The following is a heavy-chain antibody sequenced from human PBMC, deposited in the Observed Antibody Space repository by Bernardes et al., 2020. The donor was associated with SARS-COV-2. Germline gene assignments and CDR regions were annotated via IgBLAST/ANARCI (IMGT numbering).Heavy chain of an antibody. Sequence: GGSLRLSCTASGSTFSIYAMSWVRQAPGKGLEWVSAISGRGGSTCYADSVRGRVTISRDNSKNTLYMQMNSLRAEDTAVYYCAKVIAAAGKGGVFDYYYGMDVWGQGTTVTVSS. CDR1: GSTFSIYA. CDR3: AKVIAAAGKGGVFDYYYGMDV. D-gene: IGHD6-13*01. V-gene: IGHV3-23*01. J-gene: IGHJ6*02. CDR2: ISGRGGST.